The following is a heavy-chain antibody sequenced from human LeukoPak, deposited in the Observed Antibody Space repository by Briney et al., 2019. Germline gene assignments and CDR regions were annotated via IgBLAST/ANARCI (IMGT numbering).Heavy chain of an antibody. J-gene: IGHJ3*02. CDR3: ARDVSSSTRAFDI. CDR2: ISSSTSHT. V-gene: IGHV3-48*03. CDR1: GFTLSTYE. D-gene: IGHD2-15*01. Sequence: GGSLRLSCAASGFTLSTYEMTWVRQAPGKGLEWVSFISSSTSHTFYADSVKGRFTIFRDTAKNSLYLQINNLRGEDTALYYCARDVSSSTRAFDIWGQGTMVAVS.